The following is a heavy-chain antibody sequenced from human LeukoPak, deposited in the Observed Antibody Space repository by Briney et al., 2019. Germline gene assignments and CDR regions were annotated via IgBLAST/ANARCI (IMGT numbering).Heavy chain of an antibody. CDR3: ARDSSHSVASDY. Sequence: PSETLSLTCTVSGGSISSSSYYWGGIRQPPGKGLEWIGSNYYSGSTYYNPSLKSRVTISVDTSTNQFSLKLSSVTAADTAVYYCARDSSHSVASDYWGQGTLVTVSS. J-gene: IGHJ4*02. V-gene: IGHV4-39*07. CDR1: GGSISSSSYY. CDR2: NYYSGST. D-gene: IGHD6-19*01.